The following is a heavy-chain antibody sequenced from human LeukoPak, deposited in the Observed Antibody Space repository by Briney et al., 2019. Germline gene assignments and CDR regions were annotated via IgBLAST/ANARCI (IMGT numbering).Heavy chain of an antibody. Sequence: SETLSLTCTVSGGSISSYYWSWIRQPAGKGLEWIGYVFFTGNTNYNPSLKSRLTISVDTSRSQFSLKLNSVTAADTAVYFCARHVSITYAHFDQWGQGALVTVSS. D-gene: IGHD2-2*01. CDR3: ARHVSITYAHFDQ. J-gene: IGHJ4*02. V-gene: IGHV4-59*08. CDR1: GGSISSYY. CDR2: VFFTGNT.